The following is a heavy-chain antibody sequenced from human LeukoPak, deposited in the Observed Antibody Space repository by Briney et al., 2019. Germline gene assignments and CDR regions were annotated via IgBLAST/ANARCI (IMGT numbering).Heavy chain of an antibody. V-gene: IGHV3-21*01. CDR1: GFTFSSYS. CDR3: ASLPWLVRWVYY. Sequence: GGSLRLSCVASGFTFSSYSMNWVRQAPGKGLEWVSSISSSSSYIYYADSVKGRLTISRDNVKNSLYLQMNSLRAEDTAVYYCASLPWLVRWVYYWGQGTLVTVSS. J-gene: IGHJ4*02. D-gene: IGHD6-19*01. CDR2: ISSSSSYI.